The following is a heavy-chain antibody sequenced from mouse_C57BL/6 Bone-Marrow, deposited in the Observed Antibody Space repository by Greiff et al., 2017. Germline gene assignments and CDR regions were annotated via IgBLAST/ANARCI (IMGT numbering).Heavy chain of an antibody. CDR2: INPGSGGT. V-gene: IGHV1-54*01. CDR1: GYAFTNYL. J-gene: IGHJ4*01. Sequence: QVQLKQSGAELVRPGTSVKVSCKASGYAFTNYLIEWVKQRPGQGLEWIGVINPGSGGTNYNEKFKGKGTLTADKSSSTAYMQLSSLTSEDSAVYFCARCYAMDYWGQGTSVTVSS. CDR3: ARCYAMDY.